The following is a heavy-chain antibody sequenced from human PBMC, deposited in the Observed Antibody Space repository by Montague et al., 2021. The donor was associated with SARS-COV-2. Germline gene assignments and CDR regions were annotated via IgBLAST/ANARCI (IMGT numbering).Heavy chain of an antibody. D-gene: IGHD6-13*01. V-gene: IGHV4-61*01. Sequence: SETLSLTCTISGGSVSSSSYYWNWIRQPPGKGLEWIGYIYYTGSTNYNPSLKSRVTMAVDTSKNQFSLKLSSVTAADTAVYYCERVGRQQLVRLSGMDVWGQGTTVTVSS. J-gene: IGHJ6*02. CDR2: IYYTGST. CDR3: ERVGRQQLVRLSGMDV. CDR1: GGSVSSSSYY.